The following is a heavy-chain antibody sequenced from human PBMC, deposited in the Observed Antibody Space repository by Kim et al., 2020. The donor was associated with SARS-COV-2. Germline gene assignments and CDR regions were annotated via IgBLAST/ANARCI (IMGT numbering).Heavy chain of an antibody. D-gene: IGHD6-13*01. CDR1: GFTVSTNY. J-gene: IGHJ3*02. Sequence: GESLRLSCAASGFTVSTNYMSWVRQAPGKGLEWVSVIYSGGSTYYADSVKGRFTISRDNSKNTVYFQMNSLRAEDTAVYYCARHLDSSSWYFAFDIWGQGTMVTVSS. CDR3: ARHLDSSSWYFAFDI. CDR2: IYSGGST. V-gene: IGHV3-53*01.